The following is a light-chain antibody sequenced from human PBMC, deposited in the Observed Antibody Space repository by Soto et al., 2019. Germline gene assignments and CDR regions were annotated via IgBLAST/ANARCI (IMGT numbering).Light chain of an antibody. CDR1: QSVGSF. V-gene: IGKV3-11*01. CDR2: DAS. CDR3: QHRANWLGT. J-gene: IGKJ3*01. Sequence: EIVLTQSQATLSLSPGERATLSCRASQSVGSFLAWYQQKSGQTPRLLIYDASNRVTGIPARFSGSGSGTDFTLTISSLEPEDFAVYYCQHRANWLGTFGPGTKVDMK.